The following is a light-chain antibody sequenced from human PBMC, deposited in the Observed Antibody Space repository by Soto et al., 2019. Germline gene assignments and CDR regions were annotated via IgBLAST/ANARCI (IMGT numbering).Light chain of an antibody. V-gene: IGLV2-23*03. CDR2: EGS. CDR1: SSDVGSYNL. CDR3: CSYAGSSTFPNWE. J-gene: IGLJ3*02. Sequence: QSALTQPASVSGSPGQSITISCTGTSSDVGSYNLVSWYQQHPGKAPKLMIYEGSKRPSGVSNRFSGSKSGNTASLTISGLQAEDEADYYCCSYAGSSTFPNWEFGGGTKLTVL.